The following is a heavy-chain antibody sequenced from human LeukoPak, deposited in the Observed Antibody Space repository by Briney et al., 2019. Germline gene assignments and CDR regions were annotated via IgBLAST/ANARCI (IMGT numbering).Heavy chain of an antibody. Sequence: VRSLRLSCAASGFTFSNYGMHWVRQAPGKGLEWVALISYDGSNKYYADSVRGRLTISRDNSKNTLYLQMNSLRAEDTAVYYCAKDLSSGSSIYGMDVWGQGTTVTVSS. CDR3: AKDLSSGSSIYGMDV. CDR2: ISYDGSNK. V-gene: IGHV3-30*18. J-gene: IGHJ6*02. CDR1: GFTFSNYG. D-gene: IGHD3-10*02.